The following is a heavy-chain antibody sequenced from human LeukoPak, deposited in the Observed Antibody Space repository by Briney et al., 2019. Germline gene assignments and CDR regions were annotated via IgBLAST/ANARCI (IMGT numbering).Heavy chain of an antibody. CDR3: ARHLYSSSWSLYYYYYMDV. CDR1: GYSFTSYW. Sequence: GESLKISCKGSGYSFTSYWIGWVRQMPGKGLEWMGIIYPGDSDTRYSPSFQGQVTISADKSISTAYLQWGSLKASDTAMYYCARHLYSSSWSLYYYYYMDVWGKGTTVTVSS. CDR2: IYPGDSDT. D-gene: IGHD6-13*01. J-gene: IGHJ6*03. V-gene: IGHV5-51*01.